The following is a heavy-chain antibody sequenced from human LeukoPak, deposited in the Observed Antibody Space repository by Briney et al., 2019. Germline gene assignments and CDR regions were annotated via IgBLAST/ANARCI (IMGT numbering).Heavy chain of an antibody. J-gene: IGHJ5*02. Sequence: PPETLSLTCAVYGGSFSGYYWSWIRQPPGKGLEWIGEINHSGSTNYNPSLKSRVTISVDTSKNQFSLKLSSVTAADTAVYYCARARGYSGRMFDPWGQGTLVTVSS. V-gene: IGHV4-34*01. CDR1: GGSFSGYY. CDR2: INHSGST. CDR3: ARARGYSGRMFDP. D-gene: IGHD5-12*01.